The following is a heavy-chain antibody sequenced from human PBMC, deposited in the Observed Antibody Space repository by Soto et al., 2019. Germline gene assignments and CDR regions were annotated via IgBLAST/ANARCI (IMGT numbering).Heavy chain of an antibody. CDR2: IIPIFGTA. J-gene: IGHJ4*02. D-gene: IGHD4-17*01. V-gene: IGHV1-69*01. Sequence: QVQLVQSGAEVKKPGSSVKVSCKASGGTFSSYAISWVRQAPGQGLEWMGGIIPIFGTANYAQKFQGRVTITADESTSTAYRELSSLRSEDTAVYYCARDFQDYGDYSYVYYWGQGTLVTVSS. CDR3: ARDFQDYGDYSYVYY. CDR1: GGTFSSYA.